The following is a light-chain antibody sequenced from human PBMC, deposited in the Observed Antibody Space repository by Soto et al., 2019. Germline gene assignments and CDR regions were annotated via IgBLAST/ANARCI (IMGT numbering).Light chain of an antibody. CDR3: CSYAGSYTPLFV. V-gene: IGLV2-11*01. CDR2: DVS. J-gene: IGLJ1*01. Sequence: QSALTQPRSVSGSPGQSVTIXCTGTNSDVGVYNYVSWYQQHPGKAPKLMIYDVSKRPSGVPDRFSGSKSGNTASLTISGLQAEDEADYYCCSYAGSYTPLFVFGTGTKLTVL. CDR1: NSDVGVYNY.